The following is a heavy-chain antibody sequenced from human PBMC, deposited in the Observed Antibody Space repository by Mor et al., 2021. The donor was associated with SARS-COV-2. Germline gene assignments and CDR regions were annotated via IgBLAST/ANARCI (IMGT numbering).Heavy chain of an antibody. J-gene: IGHJ4*02. V-gene: IGHV3-23*01. Sequence: GLEWVSAISGSGGSTYYADSVKGRFTISRDNSKNTLYLQMNSLRADDTAVYYCAKVTRDYYDSSGYHLDYWGQGTLVTVSS. D-gene: IGHD3-22*01. CDR3: AKVTRDYYDSSGYHLDY. CDR2: ISGSGGST.